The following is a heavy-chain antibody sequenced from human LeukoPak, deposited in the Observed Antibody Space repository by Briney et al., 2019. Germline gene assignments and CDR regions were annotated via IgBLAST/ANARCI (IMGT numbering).Heavy chain of an antibody. D-gene: IGHD3-9*01. CDR3: VRVRYFDWSPKVNYMDV. CDR1: GFTFSDTW. V-gene: IGHV3-74*01. Sequence: GGSLRLSCAASGFTFSDTWMHWVRQAPGKGLVWVSRIRSDGSDTRYAESVKGRFTISRDNAKNTLYLQMNSLRAEDTAVYYCVRVRYFDWSPKVNYMDVWGKGTTVTVSS. J-gene: IGHJ6*03. CDR2: IRSDGSDT.